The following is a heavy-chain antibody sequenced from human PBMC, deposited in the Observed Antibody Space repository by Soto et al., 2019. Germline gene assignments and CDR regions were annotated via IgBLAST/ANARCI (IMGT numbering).Heavy chain of an antibody. CDR1: GGSISSYY. J-gene: IGHJ3*02. Sequence: SETLSLTCTVSGGSISSYYWSWIRQPPGKGLEWIGYIYYSGSTNYNPSLKSRDTISVGTSKNQFSLKMSSVTAADTAVYYCAGGFEYSTDAFDIWGQGTMVTVSS. V-gene: IGHV4-59*01. CDR3: AGGFEYSTDAFDI. CDR2: IYYSGST. D-gene: IGHD2-15*01.